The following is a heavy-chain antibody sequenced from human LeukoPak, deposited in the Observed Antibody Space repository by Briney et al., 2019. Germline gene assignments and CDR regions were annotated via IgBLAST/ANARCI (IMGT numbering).Heavy chain of an antibody. CDR1: GLTFANYW. CDR2: VNSDGTGT. CDR3: ATGLGFYYDY. V-gene: IGHV3-74*03. J-gene: IGHJ4*02. D-gene: IGHD2/OR15-2a*01. Sequence: AGGSLRLSCAASGLTFANYWMHWVRQAPGKGLVWVSRVNSDGTGTTYADSVKGRFTISRDNAKNTVYLQMNSLRAEDTAVYYCATGLGFYYDYWGQGTLVSVPS.